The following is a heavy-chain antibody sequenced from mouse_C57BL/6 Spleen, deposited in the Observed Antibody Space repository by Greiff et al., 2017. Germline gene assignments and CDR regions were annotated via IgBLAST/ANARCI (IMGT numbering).Heavy chain of an antibody. D-gene: IGHD1-1*01. V-gene: IGHV1-9*01. J-gene: IGHJ2*01. CDR3: ARYAGKDY. Sequence: QVQLQQSGAELMKPGASVKLSCKATGYTFTGYWIDWVKQRPGHGLEWIGMILPESGSTNYNETFQGKAPLTVDKSSNTAYMQLSSLTTEDSDNYSGARYAGKDYWGQGTTLTVSS. CDR2: ILPESGST. CDR1: GYTFTGYW.